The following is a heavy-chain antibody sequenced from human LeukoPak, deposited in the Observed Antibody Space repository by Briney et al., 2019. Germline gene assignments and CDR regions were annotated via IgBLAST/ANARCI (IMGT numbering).Heavy chain of an antibody. J-gene: IGHJ4*02. CDR2: IYYSGNT. V-gene: IGHV4-59*01. Sequence: SETLSLTCTVSGGSISSYYWSWIRQAPGKGLEWIGYIYYSGNTNYNPSLQSRVTISVDTSKNQFSLKLGSVTAADTAVYYCARSGTLTGYLFWGQGTLVTVSS. CDR1: GGSISSYY. D-gene: IGHD3-9*01. CDR3: ARSGTLTGYLF.